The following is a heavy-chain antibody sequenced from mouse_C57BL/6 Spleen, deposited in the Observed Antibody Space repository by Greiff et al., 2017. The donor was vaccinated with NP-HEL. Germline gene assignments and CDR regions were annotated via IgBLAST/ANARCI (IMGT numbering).Heavy chain of an antibody. J-gene: IGHJ4*01. Sequence: EVQLQESGPGLVKPSQSLSLTCSVTGYSITSGYYWNWIRQFPGNKLEWMGYISYDGSNNYNPSLKNRISITRDTSKNQFFLKLNSVTTEDTATYYCARERGTRAMDYWGQGTSVTVSS. CDR3: ARERGTRAMDY. V-gene: IGHV3-6*01. CDR2: ISYDGSN. D-gene: IGHD3-3*01. CDR1: GYSITSGYY.